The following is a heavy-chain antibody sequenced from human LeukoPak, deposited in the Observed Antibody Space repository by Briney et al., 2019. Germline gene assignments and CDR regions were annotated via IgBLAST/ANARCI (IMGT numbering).Heavy chain of an antibody. CDR1: GGTFSSYT. D-gene: IGHD6-25*01. CDR3: ARVPARTYYFDY. Sequence: ASVKVSCKASGGTFSSYTISWVRHAPGQGLESMGRIIPILGIANYAQKFQGRVTITADKSTSTAYMELSSLRSEDTAVYYCARVPARTYYFDYWGQGTLVTVSS. V-gene: IGHV1-69*02. J-gene: IGHJ4*02. CDR2: IIPILGIA.